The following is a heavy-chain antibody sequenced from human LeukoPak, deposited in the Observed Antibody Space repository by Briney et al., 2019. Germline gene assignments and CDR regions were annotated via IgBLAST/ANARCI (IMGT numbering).Heavy chain of an antibody. CDR1: GFTFSSYS. CDR3: ARDHPSEY. CDR2: ISRTSTTK. Sequence: GGSLTLSCTVSGFTFSSYSMNWVRQAPGEGLEWLSYISRTSTTKYYADTVKGRFTISRDNAKNSLYLHMNSLRAEDTAVYYCARDHPSEYWGQGTLVTVSS. V-gene: IGHV3-48*01. J-gene: IGHJ4*02.